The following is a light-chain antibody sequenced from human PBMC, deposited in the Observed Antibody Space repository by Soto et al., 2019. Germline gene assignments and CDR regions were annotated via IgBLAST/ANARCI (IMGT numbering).Light chain of an antibody. V-gene: IGLV2-8*01. CDR1: SRDVGGYNY. CDR3: SSYGGSNNLL. Sequence: QSALTQPPSAPGSPGQSVTISCTGTSRDVGGYNYVSWYQQHPGEVPKLMMYEVSKRPSGVPDRFSGSKSGNTASLTVSGLQAEDEADYYCSSYGGSNNLLFGGGTKVTVL. J-gene: IGLJ2*01. CDR2: EVS.